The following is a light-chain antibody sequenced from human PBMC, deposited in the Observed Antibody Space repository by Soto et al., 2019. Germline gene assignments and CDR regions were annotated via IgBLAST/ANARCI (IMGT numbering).Light chain of an antibody. CDR1: QGISGY. Sequence: DIQLTQSPSFLSASVGDRVTITCRASQGISGYLAWYQQKPGKAPKLLIYKASTLKSGVPSRFSGSGSGTEFTLTISSLQPDDFATYYCQHYNSYSEAFGQGTKVDIK. V-gene: IGKV1-9*01. CDR2: KAS. J-gene: IGKJ1*01. CDR3: QHYNSYSEA.